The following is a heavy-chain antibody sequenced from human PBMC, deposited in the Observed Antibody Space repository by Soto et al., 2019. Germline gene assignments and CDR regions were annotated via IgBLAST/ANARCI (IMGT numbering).Heavy chain of an antibody. CDR1: GGSISSYY. V-gene: IGHV4-59*01. D-gene: IGHD1-26*01. J-gene: IGHJ3*02. CDR3: ARVGAAEDDFDI. Sequence: SETLSLTCTVSGGSISSYYWSWIRQPPGKGLEWIGYIYYSGSTNYNPSLKSRVTISVDTSKNQFSLKLSSVTAADTAVYYCARVGAAEDDFDIWGQGTMVTVSS. CDR2: IYYSGST.